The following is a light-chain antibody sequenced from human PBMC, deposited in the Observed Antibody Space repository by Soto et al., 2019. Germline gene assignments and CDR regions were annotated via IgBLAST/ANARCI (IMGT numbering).Light chain of an antibody. Sequence: EVVLTQSPGTLSLSPGERPTLSCRASQSVNNNYLAWYQQKPGQAPRLLIYGASTRAPGIPDRFSGSGSGTDFTLTISRLEPEDFAVYYCQHYSGSPIGFGQGTRLDIK. CDR1: QSVNNNY. J-gene: IGKJ5*01. V-gene: IGKV3-20*01. CDR2: GAS. CDR3: QHYSGSPIG.